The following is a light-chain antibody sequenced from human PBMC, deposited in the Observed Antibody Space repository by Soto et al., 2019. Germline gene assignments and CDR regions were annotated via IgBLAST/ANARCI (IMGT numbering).Light chain of an antibody. V-gene: IGKV3-15*01. CDR1: QSVSSD. Sequence: EIVMTQPPATLSLSPGERATLSCRASQSVSSDLAWYQQKPGQGPRLLIFGASTRAAGIPARFSGSGSGTEFTLTISSLQSEDFAVYHCQQYNNWPTWTFGQGTKV. CDR2: GAS. J-gene: IGKJ1*01. CDR3: QQYNNWPTWT.